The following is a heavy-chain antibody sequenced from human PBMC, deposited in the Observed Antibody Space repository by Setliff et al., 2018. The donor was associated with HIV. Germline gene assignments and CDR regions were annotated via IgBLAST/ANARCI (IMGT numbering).Heavy chain of an antibody. CDR3: ARGVVDYDFWSGSGDYYYMDV. V-gene: IGHV4-34*01. CDR2: INHSGST. Sequence: SETLSLTCAVYGGSLNDYYWSWIRLPPGKGLEWIGEINHSGSTNYNPSLKSRVTISVDTSKKQFSLKLDSVTAADTAVYYCARGVVDYDFWSGSGDYYYMDVWGKGTTVTVSS. CDR1: GGSLNDYY. J-gene: IGHJ6*03. D-gene: IGHD3-3*01.